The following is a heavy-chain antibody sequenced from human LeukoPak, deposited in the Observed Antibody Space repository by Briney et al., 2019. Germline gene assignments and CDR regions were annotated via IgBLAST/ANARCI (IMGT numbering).Heavy chain of an antibody. CDR1: GGSFSGYN. CDR2: INHSGST. Sequence: SETLSLTCAVYGGSFSGYNWSWIRQPPGKGLEWIGEINHSGSTNYNPSLKSRVTISVDTSKNQFSLKLSSVTAADTAVYYCARGPRAYIVVVVATTKHGFDPWGQGTLVTVSS. V-gene: IGHV4-34*01. D-gene: IGHD2-15*01. J-gene: IGHJ5*02. CDR3: ARGPRAYIVVVVATTKHGFDP.